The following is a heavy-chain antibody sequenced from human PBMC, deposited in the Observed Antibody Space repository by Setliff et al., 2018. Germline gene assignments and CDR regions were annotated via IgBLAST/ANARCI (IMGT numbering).Heavy chain of an antibody. D-gene: IGHD3-22*01. Sequence: GESLKISCKGSGYSFSRYWIGWVRQMPGKGLEWMGIIYPDDSDTRYSPSFQGRVTISADKSISTAYLQWSSLKASDTAMYYCARHAVPYYDGSNDAFDIWGQGAMVTVSS. V-gene: IGHV5-51*01. J-gene: IGHJ3*02. CDR3: ARHAVPYYDGSNDAFDI. CDR1: GYSFSRYW. CDR2: IYPDDSDT.